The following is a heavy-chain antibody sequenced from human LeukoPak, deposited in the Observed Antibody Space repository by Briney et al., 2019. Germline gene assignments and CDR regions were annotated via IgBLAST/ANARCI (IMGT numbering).Heavy chain of an antibody. Sequence: GGSLRLSCAASGFAFSSYGMHWVRQGPGKGLEWVAVISYDGSNKYYADSVKGRFTISRDNSKNTLSLQMNSLIAEDTAVYYCAKDRGYCTGGNCYWGNYFDYWGQGTLVTVSS. CDR2: ISYDGSNK. V-gene: IGHV3-30*18. CDR3: AKDRGYCTGGNCYWGNYFDY. J-gene: IGHJ4*02. D-gene: IGHD2-15*01. CDR1: GFAFSSYG.